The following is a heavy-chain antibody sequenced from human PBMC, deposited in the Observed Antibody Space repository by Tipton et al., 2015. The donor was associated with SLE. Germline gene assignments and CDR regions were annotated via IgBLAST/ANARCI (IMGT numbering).Heavy chain of an antibody. D-gene: IGHD6-6*01. V-gene: IGHV4-59*01. Sequence: TLSLTCTVSGGSISSYYWSWIRQPPGKGLEWIGYIYYSGSTNYNPSPKSRATISVDTSKNQLSLKLSSVTAADTAVYYCARDLAARGGHYFDYWGQGTLVTVSS. J-gene: IGHJ4*02. CDR2: IYYSGST. CDR3: ARDLAARGGHYFDY. CDR1: GGSISSYY.